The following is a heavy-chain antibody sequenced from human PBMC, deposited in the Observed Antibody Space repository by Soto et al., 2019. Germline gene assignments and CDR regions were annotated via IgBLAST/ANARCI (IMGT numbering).Heavy chain of an antibody. V-gene: IGHV3-64D*08. CDR1: GFTFSSYA. CDR3: VKVGQGYDFWSGYYDYYYYGMDV. CDR2: ISSNGGST. D-gene: IGHD3-3*01. J-gene: IGHJ6*02. Sequence: GGSLRLSCSASGFTFSSYAMHWVRQAPGKGLEYVSAISSNGGSTYYADSVKGRFTISRDNSKNTLYLQMSSLRAEDTAVYYCVKVGQGYDFWSGYYDYYYYGMDVWGQGTTVTVSS.